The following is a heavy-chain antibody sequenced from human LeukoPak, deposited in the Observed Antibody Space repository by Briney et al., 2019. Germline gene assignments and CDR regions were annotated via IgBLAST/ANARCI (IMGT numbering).Heavy chain of an antibody. CDR2: IYYSGST. V-gene: IGHV4-61*01. J-gene: IGHJ4*02. CDR3: ARINVDTAMVFDY. CDR1: GGSVSSGSYY. Sequence: SETLSLTCTVSGGSVSSGSYYWSWIRQPPGKGLEWTGYIYYSGSTNYNPSLKSRVTTSVDTSKNQFSLKLSSVTAADTAMYYCARINVDTAMVFDYWGQGTLVTVSS. D-gene: IGHD5-18*01.